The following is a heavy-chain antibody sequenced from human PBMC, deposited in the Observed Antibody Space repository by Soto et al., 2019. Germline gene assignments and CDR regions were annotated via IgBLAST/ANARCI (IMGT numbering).Heavy chain of an antibody. CDR2: ISGYDGNT. V-gene: IGHV1-18*04. CDR3: ARGVYYDSSGSRNYYYYGMNV. Sequence: QAQLVQSGAEVKKPGASVKVSCKASGYTFTSYGINWVRQAPGQGLEWLGWISGYDGNTKYAQSVKGRVCMTTVTSTKTAYMGLRSLRSDDTAMYYCARGVYYDSSGSRNYYYYGMNVWGQGTTVSVSS. CDR1: GYTFTSYG. D-gene: IGHD3-22*01. J-gene: IGHJ6*02.